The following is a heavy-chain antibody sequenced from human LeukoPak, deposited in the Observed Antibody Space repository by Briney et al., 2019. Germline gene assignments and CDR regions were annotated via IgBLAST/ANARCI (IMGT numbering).Heavy chain of an antibody. CDR1: GGSISSYY. CDR2: IYYSGST. J-gene: IGHJ4*02. Sequence: PSETLSLTCAVYGGSISSYYWSWIRQPPGKGLEWIGYIYYSGSTNYNPSLKSRVTISVDTSKNQFSLKLSSVTAADTAVYYCARGDYDYDYWGQGTLVTVSS. V-gene: IGHV4-59*01. D-gene: IGHD3-10*01. CDR3: ARGDYDYDY.